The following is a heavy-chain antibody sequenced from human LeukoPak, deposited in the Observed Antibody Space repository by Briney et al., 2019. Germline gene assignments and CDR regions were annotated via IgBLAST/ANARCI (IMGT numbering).Heavy chain of an antibody. CDR3: ASSPYCSGGSCYSIRNKNWFDP. J-gene: IGHJ5*02. D-gene: IGHD2-15*01. CDR1: GYTFTSYD. CDR2: MNPNSGNT. Sequence: ASVKVSCKASGYTFTSYDITWVRQATGQGLEWMGWMNPNSGNTGYAQKFQGRVTMTRNTSISTAYMELSSLRSEDTAVYYCASSPYCSGGSCYSIRNKNWFDPWGQGTLVTVSS. V-gene: IGHV1-8*01.